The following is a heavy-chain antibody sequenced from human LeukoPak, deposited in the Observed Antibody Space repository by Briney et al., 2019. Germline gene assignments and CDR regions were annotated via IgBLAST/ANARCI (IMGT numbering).Heavy chain of an antibody. CDR2: IRYDGSNK. Sequence: GGSLRLSCAASGFTFSTYGMHWVRQAPGKGLEWVAFIRYDGSNKYYADSVKGRFTISRDNSKNTLYLQMNSLRAEDTAVYYCAKDWAILMLDYYYYMDVWGKGTAVTISS. V-gene: IGHV3-30*02. CDR3: AKDWAILMLDYYYYMDV. J-gene: IGHJ6*03. CDR1: GFTFSTYG. D-gene: IGHD2-2*02.